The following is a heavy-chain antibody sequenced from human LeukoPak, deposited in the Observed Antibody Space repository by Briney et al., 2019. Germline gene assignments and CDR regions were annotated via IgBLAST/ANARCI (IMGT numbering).Heavy chain of an antibody. J-gene: IGHJ2*01. CDR2: IYHSGST. CDR3: ATSLKAAAGYWYFDL. D-gene: IGHD6-13*01. V-gene: IGHV4-38-2*02. Sequence: SETLSLTCTVSGYSISSGYYWGWIRQPPGKGLEWIGSIYHSGSTYYNPSLKSRVTISVDTSKNQFSLKLSSVTAADTAVYYCATSLKAAAGYWYFDLWGRGTLVTVSS. CDR1: GYSISSGYY.